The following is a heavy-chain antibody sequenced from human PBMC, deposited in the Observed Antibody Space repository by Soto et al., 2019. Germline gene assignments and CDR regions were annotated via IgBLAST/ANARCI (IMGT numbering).Heavy chain of an antibody. J-gene: IGHJ4*02. D-gene: IGHD3-16*01. CDR2: ISSTGNT. V-gene: IGHV4-59*01. Sequence: SETLSLTCIVSGDSMTRYYWSWIRQPPGKGLEWIGFISSTGNTNYNPSLRSRFSISVDTSKNHFSLRLTSVTAADTAIYYCARKFPYDVVRFDYWGQGALVTVSS. CDR1: GDSMTRYY. CDR3: ARKFPYDVVRFDY.